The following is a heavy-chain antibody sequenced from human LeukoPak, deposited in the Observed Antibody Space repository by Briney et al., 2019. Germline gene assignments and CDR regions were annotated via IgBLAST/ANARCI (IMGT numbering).Heavy chain of an antibody. CDR2: ISSSSSYI. CDR1: GFTFSSYS. Sequence: PGGSLRLSCAASGFTFSSYSMNWVRQAPGKGLEWVSSISSSSSYIYYADSVKGRFTISRDNAKNSLYLQMNSLRAEDTAVYYCARAGGSGSGYSSGWYYDYWGQGTLVTVSS. D-gene: IGHD6-19*01. CDR3: ARAGGSGSGYSSGWYYDY. V-gene: IGHV3-21*01. J-gene: IGHJ4*02.